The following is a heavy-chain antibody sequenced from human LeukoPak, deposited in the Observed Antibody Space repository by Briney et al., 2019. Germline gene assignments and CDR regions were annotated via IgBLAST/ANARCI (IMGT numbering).Heavy chain of an antibody. CDR2: ILPDGSEK. J-gene: IGHJ4*02. CDR3: GRLARNAWYAVDY. Sequence: GGSLRLSCAASDFTFSFYWMTWVRQAPGEGLEWVANILPDGSEKYYLDSVKGRFTISRDNPTNSLYLQINSLRAEDAALYYCGRLARNAWYAVDYWGQGTLVTVSS. V-gene: IGHV3-7*01. CDR1: DFTFSFYW. D-gene: IGHD6-19*01.